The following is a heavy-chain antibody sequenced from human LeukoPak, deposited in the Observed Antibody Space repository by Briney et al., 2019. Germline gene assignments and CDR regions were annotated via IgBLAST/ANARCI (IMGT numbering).Heavy chain of an antibody. CDR1: GYTFTSYG. CDR2: ISAYNGNT. V-gene: IGHV1-18*01. Sequence: ASVKVSCKASGYTFTSYGISWVRQAPGQGLEWMGWISAYNGNTNYAQNLQGRVTMTTDTSTSTAYMELRSLRSDDTAVYYCARGAPRYCSSTSCYESHFDYWGQGTLVTVSS. J-gene: IGHJ4*02. D-gene: IGHD2-2*01. CDR3: ARGAPRYCSSTSCYESHFDY.